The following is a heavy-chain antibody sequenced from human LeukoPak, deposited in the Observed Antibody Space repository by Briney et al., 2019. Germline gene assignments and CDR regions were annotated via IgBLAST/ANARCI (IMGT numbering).Heavy chain of an antibody. J-gene: IGHJ6*02. D-gene: IGHD3-16*01. V-gene: IGHV3-21*04. Sequence: GGSLRLSCAASGFTFSSYSMNWVRQAPGKGLEWASSISSSSSYIYYADSVKGRFTISRDNAKNSLYLQMSNLRAEDTAVYFCARGGGLDVWGQGATVTVSS. CDR1: GFTFSSYS. CDR2: ISSSSSYI. CDR3: ARGGGLDV.